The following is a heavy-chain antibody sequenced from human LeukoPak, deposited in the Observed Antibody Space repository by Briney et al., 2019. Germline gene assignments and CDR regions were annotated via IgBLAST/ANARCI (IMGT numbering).Heavy chain of an antibody. CDR2: ISGSGDST. Sequence: PSETLSLTCTVSGGSVSSGSYYWSWVRQAPGKGLEWVSGISGSGDSTYYADSVKGRFTISRDNSKNTLYLQMNSLRAEDTAVYYCASLVGGSGWTGYYFDYWGQGTLVTVSS. CDR1: GGSVSSGSYY. D-gene: IGHD6-19*01. J-gene: IGHJ4*02. V-gene: IGHV3-23*01. CDR3: ASLVGGSGWTGYYFDY.